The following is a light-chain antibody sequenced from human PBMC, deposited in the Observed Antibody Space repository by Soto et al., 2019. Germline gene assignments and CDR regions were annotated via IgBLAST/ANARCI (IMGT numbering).Light chain of an antibody. CDR1: QDISNL. Sequence: DIQVTQSPSSLSASVGDRVTITCRTTQDISNLLNWYQQRPGKAPDLLIYAASTLQSGVPSRFTGGGSGTDFSLTINSLQPEDFATYYCQKSSTTRWKFGQGNKGDIK. CDR2: AAS. V-gene: IGKV1-39*01. CDR3: QKSSTTRWK. J-gene: IGKJ1*01.